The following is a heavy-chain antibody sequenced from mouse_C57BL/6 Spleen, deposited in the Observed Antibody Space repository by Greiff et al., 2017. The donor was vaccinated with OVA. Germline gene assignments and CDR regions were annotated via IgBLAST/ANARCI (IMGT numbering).Heavy chain of an antibody. D-gene: IGHD3-2*02. CDR3: ARGRTAQAMFAY. J-gene: IGHJ3*01. Sequence: VQLQQSGPELVKPGASVKISCKASGYTFTDYYINWVKQRPGQGLEWIGWIFPGSGSTYYNEKFKGKATLTVDKSSSTAYMLRSSLTSEDSAVYFCARGRTAQAMFAYWGQGTLVTVSA. V-gene: IGHV1-75*01. CDR2: IFPGSGST. CDR1: GYTFTDYY.